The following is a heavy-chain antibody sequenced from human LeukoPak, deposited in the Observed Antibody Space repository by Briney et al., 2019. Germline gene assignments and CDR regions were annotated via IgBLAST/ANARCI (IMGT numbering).Heavy chain of an antibody. D-gene: IGHD3-10*01. CDR2: ISGSGGST. J-gene: IGHJ4*02. Sequence: GGSLRLSCAASGFTFSSYAMSWVRQAPGKGLEWVSAISGSGGSTYYADSVKGRFTISRDNSKNTLYLQMNSLRAEDTAVYYCASQRTDSGSPYDYWGQGTLVTVSS. CDR1: GFTFSSYA. CDR3: ASQRTDSGSPYDY. V-gene: IGHV3-23*01.